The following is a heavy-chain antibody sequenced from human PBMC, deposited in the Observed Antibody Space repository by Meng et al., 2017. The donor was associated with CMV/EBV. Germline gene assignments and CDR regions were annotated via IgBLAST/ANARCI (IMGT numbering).Heavy chain of an antibody. CDR3: AKGGSGYYHTPFDY. D-gene: IGHD3-22*01. Sequence: GGPLRLSCAASGFTFDDYAMHWVRQAPGKGLEWVSGISWNSGSIGYADSVKGRFTISRDNAKNSLYLQMNSLRAEDMALYYCAKGGSGYYHTPFDYWGQGTLVTVSS. CDR1: GFTFDDYA. V-gene: IGHV3-9*03. J-gene: IGHJ4*02. CDR2: ISWNSGSI.